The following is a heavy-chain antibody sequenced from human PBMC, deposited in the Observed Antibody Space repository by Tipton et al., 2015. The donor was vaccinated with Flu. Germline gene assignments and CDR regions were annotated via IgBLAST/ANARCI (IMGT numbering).Heavy chain of an antibody. CDR1: GYTFTSYD. J-gene: IGHJ6*02. D-gene: IGHD1-26*01. CDR2: MNPNSGNT. CDR3: ARWRLGRGGATPLFYYGMDV. Sequence: QMQLVQSGAEVKKPGASVKVSCKASGYTFTSYDINWVRQATGQGLEWMGWMNPNSGNTGYAQKFQGRVTMTRNTSISTAYMELSSLGSEDTAVYYCARWRLGRGGATPLFYYGMDVWGQGTTVTVSS. V-gene: IGHV1-8*01.